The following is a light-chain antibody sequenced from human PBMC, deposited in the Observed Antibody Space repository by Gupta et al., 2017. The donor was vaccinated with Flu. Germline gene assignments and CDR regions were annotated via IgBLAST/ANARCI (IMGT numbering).Light chain of an antibody. CDR3: MQGSRWPWA. J-gene: IGKJ1*01. CDR1: QSIVYSDGNTY. V-gene: IGKV2-30*01. CDR2: QVS. Sequence: VTLGQPASISGRSSQSIVYSDGNTYLHRFQQRPGQSPRRLIYQVSHRESGVPDRFSGSGSGTDFTLKISRVEAEDVGVYYCMQGSRWPWAFGQGTKVEIK.